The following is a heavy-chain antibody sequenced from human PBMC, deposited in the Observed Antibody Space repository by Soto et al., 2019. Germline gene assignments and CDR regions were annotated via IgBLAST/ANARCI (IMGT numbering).Heavy chain of an antibody. J-gene: IGHJ3*02. CDR3: ARSGSSGWYFAFDI. V-gene: IGHV1-8*01. D-gene: IGHD6-19*01. CDR2: MNPNSGNT. CDR1: GYTFTSYD. Sequence: GASVQVSCKASGYTFTSYDINWVRQATGQRLEWMGWMNPNSGNTGYAQKFQGRVTMTRNTSISTAYMELSSLRSEDTAVYYCARSGSSGWYFAFDIWGQGTMVTVSS.